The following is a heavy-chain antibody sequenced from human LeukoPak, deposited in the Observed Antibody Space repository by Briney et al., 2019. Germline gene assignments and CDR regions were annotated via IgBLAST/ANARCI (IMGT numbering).Heavy chain of an antibody. D-gene: IGHD6-13*01. CDR2: IYPGDSDT. Sequence: GESLKISCKGSGYRFTTYWIGWVRQMPGKGLEWMGIIYPGDSDTRYSPSFQGQVTISADKSISTAYLQWSSLKASDTAMYYCARPIAGSSWSYYFDYWGQGTLVTVSS. CDR1: GYRFTTYW. V-gene: IGHV5-51*01. J-gene: IGHJ4*02. CDR3: ARPIAGSSWSYYFDY.